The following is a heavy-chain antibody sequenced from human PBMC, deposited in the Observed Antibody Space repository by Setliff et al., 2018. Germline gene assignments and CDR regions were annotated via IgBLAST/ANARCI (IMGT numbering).Heavy chain of an antibody. D-gene: IGHD3-3*01. CDR1: GYTFTSYA. V-gene: IGHV1-3*01. CDR2: INAGNGNT. Sequence: ASVKVSCKASGYTFTSYAMHWVRQAPGQRLEWMGWINAGNGNTKYSQKFQGRVTITRDTSASTAYMELSSLRSDDTAIYYCARELRSPFWHFDLWGQGSLVTVSS. CDR3: ARELRSPFWHFDL. J-gene: IGHJ4*02.